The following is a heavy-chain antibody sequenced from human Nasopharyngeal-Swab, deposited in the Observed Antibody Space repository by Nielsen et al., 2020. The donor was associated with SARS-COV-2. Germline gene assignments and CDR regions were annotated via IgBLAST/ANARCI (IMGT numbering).Heavy chain of an antibody. Sequence: GGSLRLSCAASGFSFRSYWMHWVRQAPGKGLVWVSCINSDGTTTRYADSVKGRFTVSRDNAKNTLYLQMNSLRAEDTAVYHCVTSGSYYVYWGQGTLVTVSS. CDR1: GFSFRSYW. V-gene: IGHV3-74*01. CDR3: VTSGSYYVY. D-gene: IGHD1-26*01. J-gene: IGHJ4*02. CDR2: INSDGTTT.